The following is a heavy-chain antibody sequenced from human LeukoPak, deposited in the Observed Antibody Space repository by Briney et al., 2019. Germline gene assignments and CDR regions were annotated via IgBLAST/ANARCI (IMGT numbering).Heavy chain of an antibody. D-gene: IGHD3-22*01. Sequence: SETLSLTCTVSGGSISSGGYYWSWIRQHPGKGLEWIGYIYYSGSTYYNPSLKSRVTISVDTSKNQFSLKLSSVTAADTAVYYCARDHHSSGYNPFDYWGQGTLVTVSS. CDR1: GGSISSGGYY. CDR2: IYYSGST. CDR3: ARDHHSSGYNPFDY. J-gene: IGHJ4*02. V-gene: IGHV4-31*03.